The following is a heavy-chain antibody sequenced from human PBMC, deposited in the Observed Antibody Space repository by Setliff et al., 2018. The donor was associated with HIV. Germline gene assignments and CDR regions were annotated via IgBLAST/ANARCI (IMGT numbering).Heavy chain of an antibody. CDR3: ARDPFLDYYDDSGYPGGAFDI. V-gene: IGHV1-18*01. CDR2: ISGYNGNT. J-gene: IGHJ3*02. Sequence: ASVKVSCKASGYTFTSYGISWVRQAPGQGLEWMGWISGYNGNTNYARKLQGRVTMTTGTSTSTAYMELRSLRSDDTAAYYCARDPFLDYYDDSGYPGGAFDIWGQGTMVTVSS. CDR1: GYTFTSYG. D-gene: IGHD3-22*01.